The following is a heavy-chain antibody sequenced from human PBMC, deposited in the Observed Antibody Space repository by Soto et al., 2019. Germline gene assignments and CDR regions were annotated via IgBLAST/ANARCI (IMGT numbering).Heavy chain of an antibody. V-gene: IGHV5-10-1*01. D-gene: IGHD3-22*01. Sequence: GESLKISCKGSGYSFAGYWITWVRQKPGKGLEWMGRIDPSDSQTYYSPSFRGHVTISATKSITTVFLQRSSLRASDTAMYYCARQIYDSDTGPNFQYYFDSWGQGTPVTVSS. CDR3: ARQIYDSDTGPNFQYYFDS. J-gene: IGHJ4*02. CDR2: IDPSDSQT. CDR1: GYSFAGYW.